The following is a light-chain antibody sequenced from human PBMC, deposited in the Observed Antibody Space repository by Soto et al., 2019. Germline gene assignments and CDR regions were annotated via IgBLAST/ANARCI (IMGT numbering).Light chain of an antibody. Sequence: TVLTKSPGTLSLSPGERATLSCRASQSVSSSTYLAWYQQKAGQAPRLLIYDASSRATGIPDRFSGSGSRTDFTLTISRLEPEDFAVYYGQQYGSSRITFGQGTLLGIK. CDR2: DAS. V-gene: IGKV3-20*01. CDR1: QSVSSSTY. J-gene: IGKJ5*01. CDR3: QQYGSSRIT.